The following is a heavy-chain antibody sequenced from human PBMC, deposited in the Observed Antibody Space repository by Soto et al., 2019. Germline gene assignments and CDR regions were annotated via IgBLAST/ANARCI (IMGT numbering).Heavy chain of an antibody. CDR2: ISAYNGNT. J-gene: IGHJ4*02. V-gene: IGHV1-18*01. Sequence: ASVKVSCKASGYTFTSYGISWVLQAPGEGLEWMGWISAYNGNTNYAQKLQGRVTMTTDTSTSTAYMELRSLRSDDTAVYYCARVGEWVDSSGYYIVGYFDYWGQGTLVTVSS. D-gene: IGHD3-22*01. CDR3: ARVGEWVDSSGYYIVGYFDY. CDR1: GYTFTSYG.